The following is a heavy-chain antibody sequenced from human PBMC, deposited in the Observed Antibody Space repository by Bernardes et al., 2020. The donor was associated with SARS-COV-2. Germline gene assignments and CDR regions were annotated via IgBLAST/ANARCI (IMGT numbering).Heavy chain of an antibody. V-gene: IGHV3-66*01. CDR2: IYSGGNT. CDR1: GFTVSTNY. CDR3: ARARSYSFDP. J-gene: IGHJ5*02. Sequence: GGSLRLSCVVSGFTVSTNYLTWVRQAPGKGLEWVSVIYSGGNTYYADSVKGRFTISRDNSKNTLYLQMDSPRVEDTAVYYCARARSYSFDPWGQGTLVTVSS. D-gene: IGHD1-26*01.